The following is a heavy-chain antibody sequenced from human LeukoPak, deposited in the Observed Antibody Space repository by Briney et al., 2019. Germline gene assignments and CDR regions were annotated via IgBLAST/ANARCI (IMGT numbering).Heavy chain of an antibody. CDR3: AREMEYYYDSSGYYVY. J-gene: IGHJ4*02. D-gene: IGHD3-22*01. Sequence: ASVKVSCKASGYTFTGYYMHWVRQAPGQGLEWMGWINPNSGGTNYAQKLQGRVTMTRDTSISTAYMELSRLRSDDTAVYYCAREMEYYYDSSGYYVYWGQGTLVTVSS. CDR2: INPNSGGT. CDR1: GYTFTGYY. V-gene: IGHV1-2*02.